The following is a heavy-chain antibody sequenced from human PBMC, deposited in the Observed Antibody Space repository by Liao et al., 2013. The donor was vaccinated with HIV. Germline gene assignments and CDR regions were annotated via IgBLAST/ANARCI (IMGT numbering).Heavy chain of an antibody. V-gene: IGHV4-61*02. CDR3: AREGVDTAPDY. D-gene: IGHD5-18*01. CDR2: VDVSGSI. J-gene: IGHJ4*02. Sequence: QVRLQESGPGLVKPSETLSLTCNVSGGSITSGDHYWSWIRQPAGKGLEWIGRVDVSGSIKFSPSLKSRLTMSVDKSKQQFSLKLTSVTAADTAVYYCAREGVDTAPDYWGQGTLVTVSS. CDR1: GGSITSGDHY.